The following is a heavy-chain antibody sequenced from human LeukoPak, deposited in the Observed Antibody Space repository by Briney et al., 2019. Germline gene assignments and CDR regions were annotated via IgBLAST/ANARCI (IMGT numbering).Heavy chain of an antibody. D-gene: IGHD3-3*01. CDR2: ISWAGGST. CDR3: AKDFAASLTRITIFGVVIIPPLFDY. CDR1: GFIFDNYA. Sequence: PGRSLRLSCAASGFIFDNYAMYWVRQAPGKGLEWVSLISWAGGSTYYADSVKGRFTISRDNSKNSLYLQMNSLRAVDTALYYCAKDFAASLTRITIFGVVIIPPLFDYWGQGTLVTVSS. J-gene: IGHJ4*02. V-gene: IGHV3-43D*03.